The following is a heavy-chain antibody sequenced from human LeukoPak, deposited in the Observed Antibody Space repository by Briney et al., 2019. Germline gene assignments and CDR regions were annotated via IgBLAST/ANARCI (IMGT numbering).Heavy chain of an antibody. CDR3: ARSYYYDSSGFPGTNWFDP. D-gene: IGHD3-22*01. Sequence: GASVKVSCKASGGTFSSYAISWVRQAPGQGLEWMGGIIPIFGTANYAQKLQGRVTITADESTSTAYMELSSLRSEDTAVYYCARSYYYDSSGFPGTNWFDPWGQGTTVTVSS. CDR1: GGTFSSYA. J-gene: IGHJ5*01. CDR2: IIPIFGTA. V-gene: IGHV1-69*13.